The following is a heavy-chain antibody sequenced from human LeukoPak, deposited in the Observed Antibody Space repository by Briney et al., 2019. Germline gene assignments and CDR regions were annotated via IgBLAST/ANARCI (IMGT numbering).Heavy chain of an antibody. Sequence: GGSLRLSCVVSGFTFSTYAMSWVRQAPGKGLEWVAFISGSGRNTYYADSVKGRFTISRDNFKNTLYLQMNSLRAEDTAVYYCAKDRGYYAPENWFDPWGQGTLVTVSS. J-gene: IGHJ5*02. CDR1: GFTFSTYA. V-gene: IGHV3-23*01. CDR2: ISGSGRNT. D-gene: IGHD3-10*01. CDR3: AKDRGYYAPENWFDP.